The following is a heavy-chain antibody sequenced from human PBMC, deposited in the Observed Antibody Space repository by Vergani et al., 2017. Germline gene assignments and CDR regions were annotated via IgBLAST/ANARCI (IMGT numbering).Heavy chain of an antibody. CDR2: IYYSGST. D-gene: IGHD5-12*01. CDR1: GGSISSGDYY. CDR3: ARARGYSGYAHYGMDV. V-gene: IGHV4-30-4*01. J-gene: IGHJ6*02. Sequence: QVQLQESGPGLVKPSQTLSLTCTVSGGSISSGDYYWSWIRQPPGKGLEWIGYIYYSGSTNYNPSLKSRVTISVDTSKNQFSLQLSSVTAADTAVYYCARARGYSGYAHYGMDVWGQGTTVTVSS.